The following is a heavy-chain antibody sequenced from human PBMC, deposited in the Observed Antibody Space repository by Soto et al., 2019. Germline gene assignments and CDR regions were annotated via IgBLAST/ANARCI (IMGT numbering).Heavy chain of an antibody. Sequence: GSLRLSCAASGFTFGDYYMSWIRQAPGKGLEWVSYISSSGSSTYYVDSVRGRFTISRDNAKNSLYLQMDSLGAEDTAVYYCARAAAARRAAWYWGQGTLVTVSS. CDR1: GFTFGDYY. CDR3: ARAAAARRAAWY. V-gene: IGHV3-11*01. J-gene: IGHJ4*02. CDR2: ISSSGSST. D-gene: IGHD6-6*01.